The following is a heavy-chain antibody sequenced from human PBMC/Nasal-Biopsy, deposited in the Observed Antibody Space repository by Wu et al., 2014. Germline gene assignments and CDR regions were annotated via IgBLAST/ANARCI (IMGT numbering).Heavy chain of an antibody. CDR2: ISGSGGST. D-gene: IGHD3-9*01. CDR1: GFTFSSYA. J-gene: IGHJ6*03. Sequence: LRLSCAASGFTFSSYAMSWVRQAPGKGLEWVSAISGSGGSTYYADSVKGRFTISRDNSKNTLYLQMNSLRAEDTAVYYCANSAYFDWLFDYYYYMDVWGKGTTVTVSS. V-gene: IGHV3-23*01. CDR3: ANSAYFDWLFDYYYYMDV.